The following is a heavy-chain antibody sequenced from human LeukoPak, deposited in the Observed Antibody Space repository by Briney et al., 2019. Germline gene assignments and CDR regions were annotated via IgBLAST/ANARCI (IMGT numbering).Heavy chain of an antibody. J-gene: IGHJ6*03. D-gene: IGHD3-16*01. V-gene: IGHV3-30*02. CDR2: IRYDGSNK. CDR1: GFTFSSYG. CDR3: AKQGAEPGYYYYMDV. Sequence: PGGSLRLSCAASGFTFSSYGMHWVRQAPGKGLEWVAFIRYDGSNKYYADSVKGRFTISRDNSKNTLYLQMNSLRAEDTAVYYCAKQGAEPGYYYYMDVWGKGTTVTVSS.